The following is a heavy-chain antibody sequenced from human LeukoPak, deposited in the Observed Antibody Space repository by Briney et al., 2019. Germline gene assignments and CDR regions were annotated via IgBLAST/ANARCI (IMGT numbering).Heavy chain of an antibody. J-gene: IGHJ6*02. CDR2: IWYDGSNK. V-gene: IGHV3-33*01. D-gene: IGHD5-12*01. CDR1: GFTFSSYG. CDR3: ARAKVAYGMDV. Sequence: GFLRLSCAASGFTFSSYGMHWVRQAPGKGLEWVAVIWYDGSNKYYADSVKGRFTISRDNSKNTLYLQMNSLRAEDTAVYYCARAKVAYGMDVWGQGTTVTVSS.